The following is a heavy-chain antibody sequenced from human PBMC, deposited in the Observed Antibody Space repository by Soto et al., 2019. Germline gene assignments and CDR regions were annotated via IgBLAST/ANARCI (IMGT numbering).Heavy chain of an antibody. CDR1: GFTFSSYS. V-gene: IGHV3-21*01. CDR2: ISSSSSYI. J-gene: IGHJ4*02. Sequence: GGSLSLSCAASGFTFSSYSMNWVRQAPGKGLEWVSSISSSSSYIYYADSVKGRFTISRDNAKNSLYLQMNSLRAEDTAVYYCARDLNTLRWPKDRAQLDYWGQGTLVTVSS. D-gene: IGHD4-17*01. CDR3: ARDLNTLRWPKDRAQLDY.